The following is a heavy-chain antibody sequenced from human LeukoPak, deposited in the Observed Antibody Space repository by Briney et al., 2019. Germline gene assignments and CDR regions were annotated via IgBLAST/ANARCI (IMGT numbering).Heavy chain of an antibody. Sequence: PGGSLRLSCAVSGFTVSTNYMNWVRQAPGKGLEWVSLIYSGGNTDYADSVKGRFTISSDNSKNTLYLQMNSLRAEDTAVYYCARRGDNYGSPFDYWGQGTLVTVSS. V-gene: IGHV3-53*01. CDR3: ARRGDNYGSPFDY. J-gene: IGHJ4*02. CDR2: IYSGGNT. CDR1: GFTVSTNY. D-gene: IGHD5-18*01.